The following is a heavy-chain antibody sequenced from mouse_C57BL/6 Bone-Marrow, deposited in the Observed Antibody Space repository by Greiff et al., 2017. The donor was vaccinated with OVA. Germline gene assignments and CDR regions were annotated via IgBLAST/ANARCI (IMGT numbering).Heavy chain of an antibody. V-gene: IGHV6-6*01. D-gene: IGHD4-1*01. CDR3: TPNWDGYYFDY. J-gene: IGHJ2*01. CDR2: IRNKANNHAT. Sequence: EVQVVESGGGLVQPGGSMTLSCAASGFTFSDAWMDWVRQSPEKGLEWVAEIRNKANNHATYYAESVKGRFTISRDDSKSSVYLQMNSLRAEDTGIYYCTPNWDGYYFDYWGQGTTLTVSA. CDR1: GFTFSDAW.